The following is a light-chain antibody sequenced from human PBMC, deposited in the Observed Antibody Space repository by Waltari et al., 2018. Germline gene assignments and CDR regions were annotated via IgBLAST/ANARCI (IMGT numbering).Light chain of an antibody. CDR1: QGVTKY. V-gene: IGKV3-11*01. CDR2: YAS. J-gene: IGKJ2*01. CDR3: HLRSNWRYT. Sequence: EIVLTQSPAILSLSPGERATLSCRPSQGVTKYLSWYQLKPGQAPRLLIYYASNRATGIPTRFSGSGSGTDFTLTISSLEPDDFAVYFCHLRSNWRYTFGQGTKLEIK.